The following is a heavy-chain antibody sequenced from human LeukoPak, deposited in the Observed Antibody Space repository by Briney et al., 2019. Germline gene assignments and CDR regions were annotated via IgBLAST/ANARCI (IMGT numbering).Heavy chain of an antibody. Sequence: PSETLSLTCTVSGGSISSSSNYWGWIRQPPGKGLEWVGSYYYSGKTYYNPTLKRRVTISVDTPKNQFSLKQSAVTPADTPVHYCARRGVGGLGELFDYWGQGTLVTVSS. V-gene: IGHV4-39*01. J-gene: IGHJ4*02. CDR1: GGSISSSSNY. CDR3: ARRGVGGLGELFDY. D-gene: IGHD3-16*01. CDR2: YYYSGKT.